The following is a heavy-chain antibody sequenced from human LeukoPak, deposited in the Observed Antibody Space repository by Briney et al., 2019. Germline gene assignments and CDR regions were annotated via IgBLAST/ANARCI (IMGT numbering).Heavy chain of an antibody. CDR2: IYYSGST. V-gene: IGHV4-59*01. D-gene: IGHD4-17*01. CDR3: ARAMRMTTVTTNYYYGMDV. J-gene: IGHJ6*02. CDR1: GGSISSYY. Sequence: SGTLSLTCTVSGGSISSYYWSWIRQPPGKGLEWIGYIYYSGSTNYNPSLKSRVTISVDTSKNQFSLKLSSVTAADTAVYYCARAMRMTTVTTNYYYGMDVWGQGSTVTVSS.